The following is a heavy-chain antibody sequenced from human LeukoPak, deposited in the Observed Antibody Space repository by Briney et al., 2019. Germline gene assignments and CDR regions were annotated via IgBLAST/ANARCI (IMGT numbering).Heavy chain of an antibody. V-gene: IGHV3-53*01. Sequence: GGSLRLSCAASGFTVSSNYMSWVRQAPGKGLEWVSVIYSGGSTYYADSVKGRFTISRDNAKNSLYLQMNSLRAEDTAVYYCALNQVVVTAFDAFDIWGQGTMVTVSS. CDR3: ALNQVVVTAFDAFDI. CDR1: GFTVSSNY. CDR2: IYSGGST. J-gene: IGHJ3*02. D-gene: IGHD2-21*02.